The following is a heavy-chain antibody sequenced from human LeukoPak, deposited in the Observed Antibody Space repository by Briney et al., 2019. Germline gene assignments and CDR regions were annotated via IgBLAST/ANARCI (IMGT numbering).Heavy chain of an antibody. D-gene: IGHD1-26*01. CDR2: IYYSGST. J-gene: IGHJ3*02. V-gene: IGHV4-39*07. CDR3: ARDESGSPLGAFDI. CDR1: GGSISSSSYY. Sequence: SQTLSLTCTVSGGSISSSSYYWGWIRQPPGKGLEWIGSIYYSGSTYYNPSLKSRVTISVDTSKTQFSLKLSSVTAADTAVYYCARDESGSPLGAFDIWGQGTMVTVSS.